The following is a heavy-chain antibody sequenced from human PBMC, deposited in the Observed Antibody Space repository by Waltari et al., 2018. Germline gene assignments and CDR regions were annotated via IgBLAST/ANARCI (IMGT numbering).Heavy chain of an antibody. Sequence: GWIRQPPGKGLEWAATISYTGATYNNPSLKSRVTISGVTSKNQFSLKLNSVTAADTAVYYCATYVGASIGTAAFDVWGQGTMVTVSS. J-gene: IGHJ3*01. CDR2: ISYTGAT. CDR3: ATYVGASIGTAAFDV. D-gene: IGHD3-16*01. V-gene: IGHV4-39*01.